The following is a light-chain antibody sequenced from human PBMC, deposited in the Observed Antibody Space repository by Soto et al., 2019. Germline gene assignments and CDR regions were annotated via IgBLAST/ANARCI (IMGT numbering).Light chain of an antibody. CDR2: GAS. V-gene: IGKV3-15*01. Sequence: EIVLTQSPGTLSLSPGERATLSCRASQSFSSSYLAWYQQKPGQGPWLLIYGASTRATGVPARFSGSGSGTEFTLTISSLQSEDFALYYCQQYYSWPLTFGPGTKLDVK. J-gene: IGKJ3*01. CDR1: QSFSSSY. CDR3: QQYYSWPLT.